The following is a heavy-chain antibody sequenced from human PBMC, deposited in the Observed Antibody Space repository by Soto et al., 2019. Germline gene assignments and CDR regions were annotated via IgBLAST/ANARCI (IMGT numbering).Heavy chain of an antibody. CDR1: GYSFVTFC. V-gene: IGHV5-10-1*01. CDR3: KNNDKDFHVGLDA. J-gene: IGHJ6*02. Sequence: GESPKTSCRGSGYSFVTFCITWGRQRPGQGVEWVGRFDPAWSYARYSTSFEGHVTMSVDRSIDTAYLQWSRLKASGSAIYYCKNNDKDFHVGLDAWGQGTSVTVSS. CDR2: FDPAWSYA.